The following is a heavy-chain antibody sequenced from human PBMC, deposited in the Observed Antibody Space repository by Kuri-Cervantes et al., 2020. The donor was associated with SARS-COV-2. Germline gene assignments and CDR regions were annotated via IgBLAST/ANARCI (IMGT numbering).Heavy chain of an antibody. V-gene: IGHV3-23*01. J-gene: IGHJ4*02. CDR1: GFTFSSYA. D-gene: IGHD3-22*01. CDR3: ASIPYDSSGYYYTSDY. CDR2: ISGSGGST. Sequence: GGSLRLSCAASGFTFSSYAMSWVRQAPGKGLEWVSAISGSGGSTYYADSVKGRFTISRDNAKNSPYLQMNSLRAEDTAVYYCASIPYDSSGYYYTSDYWGQGTLVTVSS.